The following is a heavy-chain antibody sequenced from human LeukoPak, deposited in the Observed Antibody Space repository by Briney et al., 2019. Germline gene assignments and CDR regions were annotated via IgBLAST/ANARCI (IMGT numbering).Heavy chain of an antibody. J-gene: IGHJ6*02. Sequence: GGSLRLSCAASGFTFSSYAMSWVRQAPGKGLEWVSAISGSGGSTYYADSVKGWFTISRDNSKNTLYLQMNSLRAEDTAVYYCAKDPGIVPDLDVWGQGTTVTVSS. V-gene: IGHV3-23*01. CDR3: AKDPGIVPDLDV. CDR1: GFTFSSYA. CDR2: ISGSGGST. D-gene: IGHD1-14*01.